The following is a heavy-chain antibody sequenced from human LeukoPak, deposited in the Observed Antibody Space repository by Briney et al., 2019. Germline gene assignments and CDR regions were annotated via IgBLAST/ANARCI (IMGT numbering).Heavy chain of an antibody. Sequence: GGSLRLSCAASGFTFRSYAMSWVRQAPGKGLEWVSAITGSGDNTYYADSVKGRFTISRDNSKNTLYLQMNSLRAEDTAVYYCAKWESSNYDGLWGQGTLVTVSS. J-gene: IGHJ4*02. CDR3: AKWESSNYDGL. D-gene: IGHD4-11*01. CDR1: GFTFRSYA. CDR2: ITGSGDNT. V-gene: IGHV3-23*01.